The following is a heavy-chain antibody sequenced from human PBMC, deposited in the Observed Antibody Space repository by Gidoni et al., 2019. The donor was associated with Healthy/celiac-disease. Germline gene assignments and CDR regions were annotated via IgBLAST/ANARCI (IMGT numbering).Heavy chain of an antibody. J-gene: IGHJ4*02. Sequence: QLQLQESGPGLVKPPETLSLTCTVPCGSISRSSYYWGWIRQPPGKGLEWIGSIDYCGSTYYNPSLKSRVTISVDTSKNQFSLKLSSVTAADTAVYYCARGRMAAALYYFDYWGQGTLVTVSS. D-gene: IGHD6-13*01. CDR2: IDYCGST. CDR3: ARGRMAAALYYFDY. V-gene: IGHV4-39*07. CDR1: CGSISRSSYY.